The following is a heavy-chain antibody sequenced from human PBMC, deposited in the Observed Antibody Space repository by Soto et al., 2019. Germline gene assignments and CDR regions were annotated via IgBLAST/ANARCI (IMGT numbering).Heavy chain of an antibody. CDR3: ARDPGLPGRYWYFDL. CDR2: VNPKRGDA. J-gene: IGHJ2*01. V-gene: IGHV1-2*04. Sequence: QVVLVQSGAEVKKPGDSVKVSCKSSGYKFTDYYIHWVRQAPGRGPEWLGWVNPKRGDAVYAQKFQGWVTRTRDTATTTAYLEVNRLKPDDTAVYFCARDPGLPGRYWYFDLWRRGTLVTVSS. CDR1: GYKFTDYY. D-gene: IGHD3-9*01.